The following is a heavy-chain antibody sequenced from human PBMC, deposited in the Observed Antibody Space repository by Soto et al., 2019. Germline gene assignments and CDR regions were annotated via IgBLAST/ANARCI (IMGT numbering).Heavy chain of an antibody. D-gene: IGHD1-26*01. CDR2: ISGTGGST. CDR3: AKDDGGSYPGGLFDY. V-gene: IGHV3-23*01. J-gene: IGHJ4*02. CDR1: GFTFSSYA. Sequence: GGSLRLSCAASGFTFSSYAMSWVRQAPGKGLEWVSAISGTGGSTYYADSVKGRFTISRDNSKNTLYLQMNSLRAEDTAVYYCAKDDGGSYPGGLFDYWGQGTLVTVSS.